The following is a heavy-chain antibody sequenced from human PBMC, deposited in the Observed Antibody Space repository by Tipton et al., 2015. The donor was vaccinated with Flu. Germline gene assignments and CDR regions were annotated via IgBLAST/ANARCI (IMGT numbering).Heavy chain of an antibody. CDR1: GGSINNYF. V-gene: IGHV4-59*08. J-gene: IGHJ3*02. Sequence: GLVKPSETLSLICSVSGGSINNYFWSWIRQPPGKGLEWIGYVYYTGYTKYNPSLKTRVTISRDTSQNQLSLKLSSVTAADTAVYFCARRGPSGSSAGGVWSSDSFDIWGRGKMVTVS. D-gene: IGHD2-8*02. CDR2: VYYTGYT. CDR3: ARRGPSGSSAGGVWSSDSFDI.